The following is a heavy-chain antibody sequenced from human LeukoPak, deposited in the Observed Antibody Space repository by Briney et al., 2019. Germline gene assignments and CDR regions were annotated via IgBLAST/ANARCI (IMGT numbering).Heavy chain of an antibody. CDR2: IYSGGST. CDR1: GFTVSSNY. D-gene: IGHD6-19*01. Sequence: GGSLRLSCAASGFTVSSNYMNWVRQAPGKGLEWVSVIYSGGSTYYADSVRGRFTISRDNSKNTLYLQMNTLRAEDTAVYYCARRYSSGWWIDYWGQGTLVTVSS. CDR3: ARRYSSGWWIDY. J-gene: IGHJ4*02. V-gene: IGHV3-53*01.